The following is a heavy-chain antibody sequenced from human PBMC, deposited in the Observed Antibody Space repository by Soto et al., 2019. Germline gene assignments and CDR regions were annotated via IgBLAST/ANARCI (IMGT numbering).Heavy chain of an antibody. CDR1: GFTFDDYA. CDR3: AKGRYDFWSGSDY. CDR2: ISWNSGSI. D-gene: IGHD3-3*01. V-gene: IGHV3-9*01. Sequence: PGGSLRLSCAASGFTFDDYAMHWVRQAPGKGLEWVSGISWNSGSIGYADSVKGRFTISRDNAKNSLYLQMNSLRAEDTALYYCAKGRYDFWSGSDYWGQGTLVTVSS. J-gene: IGHJ4*02.